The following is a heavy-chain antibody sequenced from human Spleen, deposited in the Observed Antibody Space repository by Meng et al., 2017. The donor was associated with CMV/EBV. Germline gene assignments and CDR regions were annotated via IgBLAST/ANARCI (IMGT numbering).Heavy chain of an antibody. Sequence: GESLKISCAASGFTFRNYWMHWVRQAPGKGLEWVSVIYSGGSTYYADSVKGRFTISRDNSKNTLYLQMNSLRAEDTAVYYCARWKGYSNYFDYWGQGTLVTVSS. V-gene: IGHV3-53*01. D-gene: IGHD4-11*01. CDR3: ARWKGYSNYFDY. J-gene: IGHJ4*02. CDR1: GFTFRNYW. CDR2: IYSGGST.